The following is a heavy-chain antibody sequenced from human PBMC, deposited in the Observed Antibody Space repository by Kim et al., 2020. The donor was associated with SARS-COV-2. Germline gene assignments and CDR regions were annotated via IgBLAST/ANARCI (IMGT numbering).Heavy chain of an antibody. CDR3: ATDPLGGGRRNHYYGMDV. CDR1: GYTLTELS. J-gene: IGHJ6*02. Sequence: ASVKVSCKVSGYTLTELSMHWVRQARGKGLEWMGAFDPEDGETVYAQKFQGRVTMTGDTSTDTAYMELSSLRSEDTAVYYCATDPLGGGRRNHYYGMDVWGQGTTVTVSS. CDR2: FDPEDGET. D-gene: IGHD3-16*01. V-gene: IGHV1-24*01.